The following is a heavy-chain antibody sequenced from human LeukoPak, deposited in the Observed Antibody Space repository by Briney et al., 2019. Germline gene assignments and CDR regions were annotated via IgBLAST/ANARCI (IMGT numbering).Heavy chain of an antibody. D-gene: IGHD3-9*01. J-gene: IGHJ4*02. CDR1: GFTFSKYW. Sequence: PGGSLRLSCAASGFTFSKYWMHWVRQAPGKGLVWVSRINSDGRSTSYADSGKGRFTISRDNAKNTLYLQMNSLRAEDTAVYYCARDYDILTGYYLLDYWGQGTLVTVSS. CDR2: INSDGRST. V-gene: IGHV3-74*01. CDR3: ARDYDILTGYYLLDY.